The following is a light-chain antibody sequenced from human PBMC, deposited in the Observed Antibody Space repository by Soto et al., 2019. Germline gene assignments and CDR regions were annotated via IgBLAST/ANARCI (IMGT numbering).Light chain of an antibody. V-gene: IGKV3-15*01. Sequence: IVMTQSPATLSVSPGERATLSCRASQSVSSNLAWYQQKPGQAPRLLIYGASTRATDIPARFSGSRSGTEFTLTISSLQSEDFVIYYCQHYNNWPPSITFGQGTRLEIK. J-gene: IGKJ5*01. CDR3: QHYNNWPPSIT. CDR1: QSVSSN. CDR2: GAS.